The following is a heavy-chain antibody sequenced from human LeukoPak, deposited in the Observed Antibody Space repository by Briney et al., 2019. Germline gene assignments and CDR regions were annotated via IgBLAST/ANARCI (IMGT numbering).Heavy chain of an antibody. V-gene: IGHV4-34*01. CDR3: ARGDSSVGLNY. CDR2: SNHRGST. CDR1: GGSMSSYY. Sequence: SETLSLTCTVSGGSMSSYYWSWIRQPPGKGLEWIGESNHRGSTKYNPSLKSRVTISVDTSKNQFSLKLSSVTAADTAVYYCARGDSSVGLNYWGQGTLVTVSS. J-gene: IGHJ4*02. D-gene: IGHD1-26*01.